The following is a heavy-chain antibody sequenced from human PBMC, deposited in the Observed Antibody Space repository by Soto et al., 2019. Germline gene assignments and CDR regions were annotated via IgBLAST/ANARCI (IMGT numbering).Heavy chain of an antibody. V-gene: IGHV4-59*01. CDR1: GGSISSYY. Sequence: SETLSLTCTVSGGSISSYYWSWIRQPPGKGLEWIGYIYYSGSTNYNPSLKSRVTISVDTSKNQFSLKLSSVTAADTAVYSCARLTSDYISSTPYGMDVWGQGTTVTVSS. J-gene: IGHJ6*02. CDR3: ARLTSDYISSTPYGMDV. D-gene: IGHD4-17*01. CDR2: IYYSGST.